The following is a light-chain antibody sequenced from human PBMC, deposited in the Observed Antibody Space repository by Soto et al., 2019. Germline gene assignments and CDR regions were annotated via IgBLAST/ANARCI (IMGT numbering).Light chain of an antibody. CDR1: QSLLHSNVYNY. CDR3: MRALQTPWT. Sequence: DIVMTQSPLSLPVTPGEPASISCRSSQSLLHSNVYNYLDWYRQKPGQSPQLLIYLGSNRASGVTDRFSGSGSGTDFTLKISRVEAEDVGVYYCMRALQTPWTFGQGTKVEI. V-gene: IGKV2-28*01. CDR2: LGS. J-gene: IGKJ1*01.